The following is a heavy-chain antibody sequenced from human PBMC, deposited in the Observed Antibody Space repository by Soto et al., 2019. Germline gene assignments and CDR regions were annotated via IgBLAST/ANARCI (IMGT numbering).Heavy chain of an antibody. D-gene: IGHD1-26*01. J-gene: IGHJ3*02. CDR1: GFSFTTYV. Sequence: GGSLRLSCAASGFSFTTYVMHWVRQAPGKGLEWVAVISHDGSYKYYGDAVKGRFTTSRDTSKNAVYLEMNSLRPEDTAVYYCAKGLLAIVGTTLPRDAFNIWGQGTMVTVSS. CDR3: AKGLLAIVGTTLPRDAFNI. CDR2: ISHDGSYK. V-gene: IGHV3-30*18.